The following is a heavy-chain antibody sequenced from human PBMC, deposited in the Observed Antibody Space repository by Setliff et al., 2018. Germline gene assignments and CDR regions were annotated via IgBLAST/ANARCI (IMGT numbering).Heavy chain of an antibody. CDR1: GFIFDDYA. V-gene: IGHV3-9*01. CDR2: IRAGSDNI. D-gene: IGHD3-10*01. J-gene: IGHJ6*03. CDR3: ARAQGYDSGTYWGVDYYYYMDV. Sequence: PGGSLRLSCAASGFIFDDYAMHWVRQAPGKGLEWVSGIRAGSDNIAYADSVKGRFTISRDNAKNSLYLQMNSLRVDDTAVYYCARAQGYDSGTYWGVDYYYYMDVWGKGTTVTVSS.